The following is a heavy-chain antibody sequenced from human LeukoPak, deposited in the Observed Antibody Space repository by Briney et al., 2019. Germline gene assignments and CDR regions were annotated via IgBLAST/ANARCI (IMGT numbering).Heavy chain of an antibody. J-gene: IGHJ4*02. V-gene: IGHV4-39*07. CDR1: GGSISSRSYY. CDR3: ARRSYYDFWSGYYEGDY. Sequence: SETLSLTCTVSGGSISSRSYYWGWIRQPPGTGLEWIGSIYYSGSTYYNPSLKSRVTISVDTSKNQFSLKLSSVTAADTAVYYCARRSYYDFWSGYYEGDYWGQGTLVTVSS. D-gene: IGHD3-3*01. CDR2: IYYSGST.